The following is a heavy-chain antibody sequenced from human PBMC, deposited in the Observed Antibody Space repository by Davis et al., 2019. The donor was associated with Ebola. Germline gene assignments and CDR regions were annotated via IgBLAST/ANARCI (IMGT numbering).Heavy chain of an antibody. CDR2: IYYSGST. CDR3: ARDQGQLGVDY. J-gene: IGHJ4*02. V-gene: IGHV4-59*12. D-gene: IGHD6-6*01. Sequence: SETLSLTCAVSGGSITNYYWSWIRQPPGKGLEWIGYIYYSGSTNYNPSLKSRVTISVDKSKNQFSLKLSSVTAADTAVYYCARDQGQLGVDYWGQGTLVTVSS. CDR1: GGSITNYY.